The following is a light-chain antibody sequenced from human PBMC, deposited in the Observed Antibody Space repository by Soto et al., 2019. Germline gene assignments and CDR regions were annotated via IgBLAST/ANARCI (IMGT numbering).Light chain of an antibody. CDR1: QTSGSNF. CDR3: QLKGISPL. CDR2: ASS. V-gene: IGKV3-20*01. J-gene: IGKJ5*01. Sequence: EIVLTQSPGTLSLSPGERATLSCKTSQTSGSNFLAWYQHKPGQAPRLLIYASSNRATGIPDRFSGSASGPVFSLTINSLEPEDFAVYYWQLKGISPLFGQGTRLEIK.